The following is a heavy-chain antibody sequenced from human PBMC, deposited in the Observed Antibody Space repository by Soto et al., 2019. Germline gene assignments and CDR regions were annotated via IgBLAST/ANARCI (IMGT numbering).Heavy chain of an antibody. D-gene: IGHD3-10*01. V-gene: IGHV1-18*01. J-gene: IGHJ4*02. CDR2: ISVHNGNT. Sequence: QVHLVQSGVEVKKPGASVKVSCKASGYNFINYGITWVRQAPGQGLEWMGWISVHNGNTNYAQKLQGRVTMTTDTSTSPAYMELRGLRSDDTAVYYCVRDLDGSGSYYTDYGGPGTLVTVSS. CDR3: VRDLDGSGSYYTDY. CDR1: GYNFINYG.